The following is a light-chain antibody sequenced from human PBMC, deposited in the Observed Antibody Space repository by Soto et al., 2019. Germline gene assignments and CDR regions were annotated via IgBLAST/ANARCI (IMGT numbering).Light chain of an antibody. V-gene: IGLV2-23*02. Sequence: QSVLTQPASVSGSPGQSITISCTGTSSDVVSYNFVSWYQQHPGKAPKLMIYEVSKGPSGVSNRFSGSKSGNTASLTISGLQAEDEADYYCCSYAGSSTPYVFGTGTKLTVL. CDR3: CSYAGSSTPYV. CDR2: EVS. J-gene: IGLJ1*01. CDR1: SSDVVSYNF.